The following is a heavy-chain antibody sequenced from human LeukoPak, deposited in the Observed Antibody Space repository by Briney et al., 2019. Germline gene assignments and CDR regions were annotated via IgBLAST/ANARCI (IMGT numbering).Heavy chain of an antibody. CDR2: IIPIFGTA. V-gene: IGHV1-69*13. CDR3: ARVMTTIIPLGY. Sequence: SVKVSCKASGGTFSSYAISWVRQAPGQGLEWMGGIIPIFGTANYAQKFQGRVTITADESTSTAYMELSSLRSEDTAVYYCARVMTTIIPLGYWGQGTLVTVSS. J-gene: IGHJ4*02. CDR1: GGTFSSYA. D-gene: IGHD4-11*01.